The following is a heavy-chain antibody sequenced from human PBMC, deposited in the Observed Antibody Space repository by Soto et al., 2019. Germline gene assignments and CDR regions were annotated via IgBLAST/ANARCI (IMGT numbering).Heavy chain of an antibody. CDR1: GFTFSTYW. CDR3: VRDRDDDGGTSGAFDI. Sequence: ELQLVESGGGLVQPGESLRLSCAASGFTFSTYWMSWVRQAPGKGLEWVANIKQDGSEKYYVDSVKGRFTVSRDNAKNSLYLQMNSLRAEDTAVYYCVRDRDDDGGTSGAFDIWGQGTMVTVSS. J-gene: IGHJ3*02. D-gene: IGHD4-17*01. CDR2: IKQDGSEK. V-gene: IGHV3-7*03.